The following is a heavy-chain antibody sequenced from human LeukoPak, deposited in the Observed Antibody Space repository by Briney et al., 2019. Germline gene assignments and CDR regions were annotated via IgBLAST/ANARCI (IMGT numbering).Heavy chain of an antibody. V-gene: IGHV6-1*01. CDR2: TYYRSKWYN. D-gene: IGHD3-10*01. Sequence: SQTLSLTCAISGDSVSSNSAAWNWIRQSPSGGLEWLGRTYYRSKWYNEYALSVRRRITINADASKNQFSLQLNSVTPEDTAVYYCARYYYGWDYWGQGTLVTVSS. CDR1: GDSVSSNSAA. J-gene: IGHJ4*02. CDR3: ARYYYGWDY.